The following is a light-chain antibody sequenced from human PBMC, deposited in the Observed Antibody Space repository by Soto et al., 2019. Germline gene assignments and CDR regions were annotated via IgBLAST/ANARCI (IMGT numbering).Light chain of an antibody. V-gene: IGKV1-5*03. Sequence: DIQITQSPSTLSASLGARVTITCRASQSIRSWLAWYQQKPGKAPKLLIYKASTLKSGVPSRFSGSGSGTEFTLTISSLQPDDFATYYCQHYNSYSEAFGQGTKVDI. J-gene: IGKJ1*01. CDR1: QSIRSW. CDR3: QHYNSYSEA. CDR2: KAS.